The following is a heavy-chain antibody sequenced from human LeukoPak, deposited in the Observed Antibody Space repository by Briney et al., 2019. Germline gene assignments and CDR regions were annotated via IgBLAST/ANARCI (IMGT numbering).Heavy chain of an antibody. J-gene: IGHJ4*02. CDR1: GFTFNSYS. CDR3: ARGDHDIGGYNIDY. V-gene: IGHV3-30*01. Sequence: PGGSLRLSCEASGFTFNSYSIHWVRQAFGKGLEWVAMISYGGTDKYADSVRGRFTISRDNPKNTLYLQMNSLRPEDTAVYYCARGDHDIGGYNIDYWGQGTLVTVSS. D-gene: IGHD3-22*01. CDR2: ISYGGTDK.